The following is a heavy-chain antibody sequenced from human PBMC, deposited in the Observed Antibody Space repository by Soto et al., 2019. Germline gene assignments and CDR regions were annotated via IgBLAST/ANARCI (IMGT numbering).Heavy chain of an antibody. CDR1: GGSFSGYY. Sequence: SETLSLTXAAYGGSFSGYYWSWIRQPPGKGLEWIGEINHSGSTNYNPSLKSRVTISVDTSKNQFSLKLSSVTAADTAVYYCARGTLTTVTTWGYYYYYGMDVWGQGTTVTVSS. CDR2: INHSGST. CDR3: ARGTLTTVTTWGYYYYYGMDV. D-gene: IGHD4-17*01. J-gene: IGHJ6*02. V-gene: IGHV4-34*01.